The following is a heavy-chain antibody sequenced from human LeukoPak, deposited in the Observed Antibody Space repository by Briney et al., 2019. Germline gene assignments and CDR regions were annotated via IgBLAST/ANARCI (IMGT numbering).Heavy chain of an antibody. CDR1: GFTFSNYW. Sequence: GGSLRLSCAASGFTFSNYWMSWVRQAPGKGLEWLANIKEDGSIIRYLDSVKGRFTVSRDNAKNTVYLQMNSLRAEDTAVYYCARGKYGGYFIDYWGLGTLVTVSS. J-gene: IGHJ4*03. V-gene: IGHV3-7*01. D-gene: IGHD5-12*01. CDR3: ARGKYGGYFIDY. CDR2: IKEDGSII.